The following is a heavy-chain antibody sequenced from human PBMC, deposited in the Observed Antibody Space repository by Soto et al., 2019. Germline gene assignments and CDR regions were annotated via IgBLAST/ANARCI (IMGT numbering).Heavy chain of an antibody. CDR2: IYYSGST. CDR3: ARLRRPLAYGMDV. CDR1: GGSISSSSYY. Sequence: QLQLQESGPGLVKPSETLSLTCTVSGGSISSSSYYWGWIRQPPGKGLEWIGSIYYSGSTYYNPSLKSRVTISVDTSKNQFSLKLSSVTAADTAVYYCARLRRPLAYGMDVWGQGTTVTVSS. V-gene: IGHV4-39*01. J-gene: IGHJ6*02.